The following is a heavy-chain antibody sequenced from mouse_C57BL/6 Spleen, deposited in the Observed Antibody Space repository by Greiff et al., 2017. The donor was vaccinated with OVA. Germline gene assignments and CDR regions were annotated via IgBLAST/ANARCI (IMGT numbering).Heavy chain of an antibody. CDR1: GFTIKNTY. CDR3: ARGSSGYVDY. CDR2: IDPANGNT. Sequence: EVQRVESVAELVRPGASVKLSCTASGFTIKNTYMHWVKQRPEQGLEWIGRIDPANGNTKYAPKFQGKATITADTSSNTAYLQLSSLTSEDTAIYYCARGSSGYVDYWGQGTTLTVSS. D-gene: IGHD3-2*02. J-gene: IGHJ2*01. V-gene: IGHV14-3*01.